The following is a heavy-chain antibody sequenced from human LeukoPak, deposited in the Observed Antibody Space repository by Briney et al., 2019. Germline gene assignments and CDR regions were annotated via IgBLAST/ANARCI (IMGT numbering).Heavy chain of an antibody. D-gene: IGHD2-15*01. CDR3: AREVLGSGGANWFDP. CDR1: GGSISSGGYS. V-gene: IGHV4-30-2*01. J-gene: IGHJ5*02. Sequence: SETLSLTCAVSGGSISSGGYSWSWIRQPPGKGLEWIGYIYHSGSTYYSPSLKSRVTISVDRSKNQFSLKLSSVTAADTAVYYCAREVLGSGGANWFDPWGQGTLVTVSS. CDR2: IYHSGST.